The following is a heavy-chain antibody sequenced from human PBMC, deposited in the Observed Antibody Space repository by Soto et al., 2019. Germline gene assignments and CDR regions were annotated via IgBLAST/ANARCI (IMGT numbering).Heavy chain of an antibody. CDR3: ARETNIVVVPAAIPVWFDP. Sequence: SVKVSCKASGYTFTSYAMHWVRQAPGQRLEWMGGIIPIFGTANYAQKFQGRVTITADESTSTAYMELSSLRSEDTAVYYCARETNIVVVPAAIPVWFDPWGQGTLVTVSS. CDR2: IIPIFGTA. J-gene: IGHJ5*02. V-gene: IGHV1-69*13. CDR1: GYTFTSYA. D-gene: IGHD2-2*02.